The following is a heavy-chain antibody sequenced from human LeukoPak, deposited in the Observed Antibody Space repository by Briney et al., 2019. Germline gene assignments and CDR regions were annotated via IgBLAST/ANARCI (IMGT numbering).Heavy chain of an antibody. CDR1: GFTFSSYG. CDR2: ISSSSSYI. D-gene: IGHD2-15*01. Sequence: GGSLRLSCAASGFTFSSYGMHWVRQAPGKGLEWVSSISSSSSYIYYADSVKGRFTISRDNAKNSLYLQMNSLRAEDTAVYYCAGYCSGGSCYSDAFDIWGQGTMVTVSS. J-gene: IGHJ3*02. V-gene: IGHV3-21*01. CDR3: AGYCSGGSCYSDAFDI.